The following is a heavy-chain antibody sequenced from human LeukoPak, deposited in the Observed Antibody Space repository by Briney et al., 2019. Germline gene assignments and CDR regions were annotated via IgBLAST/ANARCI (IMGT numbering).Heavy chain of an antibody. Sequence: GGSLRVSCAASGFTFSSYAINWVRQAPGKGLEWVSIISGSGGSTYYADSVKGRFTISRDNSKNTLYLQMNSLRAEDTAVYYCAKGMKLAVTANNYLDYWGQGTLLTVSS. CDR2: ISGSGGST. V-gene: IGHV3-23*01. D-gene: IGHD2-21*02. J-gene: IGHJ4*02. CDR1: GFTFSSYA. CDR3: AKGMKLAVTANNYLDY.